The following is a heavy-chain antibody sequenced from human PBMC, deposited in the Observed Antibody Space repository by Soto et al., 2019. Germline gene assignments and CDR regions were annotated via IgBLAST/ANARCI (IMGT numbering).Heavy chain of an antibody. CDR1: GFTFSNYG. D-gene: IGHD3-10*01. J-gene: IGHJ4*02. CDR2: ISIGAGIA. Sequence: EVQLLESGGGLVQPEGSLRLSCAASGFTFSNYGMSWVRQAPGKGLEWVSTISIGAGIAYYADSVRGRFTISRDNSKSMLFLQMDSLRADDTAVYFCAKSGPYYFDVWGQGTLVTVPS. CDR3: AKSGPYYFDV. V-gene: IGHV3-23*01.